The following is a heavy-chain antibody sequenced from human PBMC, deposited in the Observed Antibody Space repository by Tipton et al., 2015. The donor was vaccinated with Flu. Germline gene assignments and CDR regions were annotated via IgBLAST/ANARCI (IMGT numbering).Heavy chain of an antibody. Sequence: GLVKPSETLSLICTVSDYSISSGYYWGWIRQPPGKGLEWIGCISHSGRTYYNPTLKSRVTISVDRSKNQFSLKLISVTAADTAVYYCARRVYSNYVSEPKNWFDPWGQGTLVTVSS. D-gene: IGHD4-11*01. CDR1: DYSISSGYY. V-gene: IGHV4-38-2*02. CDR3: ARRVYSNYVSEPKNWFDP. CDR2: ISHSGRT. J-gene: IGHJ5*02.